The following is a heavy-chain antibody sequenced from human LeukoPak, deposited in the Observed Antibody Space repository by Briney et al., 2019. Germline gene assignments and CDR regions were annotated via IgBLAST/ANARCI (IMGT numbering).Heavy chain of an antibody. V-gene: IGHV4-34*01. J-gene: IGHJ4*02. CDR1: GGSFSGYY. CDR3: ARGSCSSTSCYEGYFDY. Sequence: SETLSLTCAVYGGSFSGYYWSWIRQPPGKGLEWIGEINHSGSTNYNPSLKSRVTISVDTSKNQFSLKLSSVTAADTAVYYRARGSCSSTSCYEGYFDYWGQGTLVTVSS. D-gene: IGHD2-2*01. CDR2: INHSGST.